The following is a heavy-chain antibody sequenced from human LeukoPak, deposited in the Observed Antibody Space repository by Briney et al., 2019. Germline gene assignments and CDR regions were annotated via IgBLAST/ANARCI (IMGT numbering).Heavy chain of an antibody. J-gene: IGHJ4*02. V-gene: IGHV4-4*02. CDR2: IYHSGST. CDR3: ARGGWGYDSSGSFDY. D-gene: IGHD3-22*01. CDR1: GGSISSSNW. Sequence: SETLSLTCAVSGGSISSSNWWSWVRQPPGKGLEWIGEIYHSGSTNYNPSLKSRVTISVDTSKNQFSLKLSSVTAADTAVYYCARGGWGYDSSGSFDYWGQGTLVTVSS.